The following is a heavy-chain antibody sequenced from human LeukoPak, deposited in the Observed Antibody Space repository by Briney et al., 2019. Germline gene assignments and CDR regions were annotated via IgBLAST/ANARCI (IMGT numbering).Heavy chain of an antibody. J-gene: IGHJ3*02. CDR3: ARYRRYFEGYDAFDI. CDR2: IIPIFGTA. V-gene: IGHV1-69*06. CDR1: GGNFNNYA. Sequence: VASVKVSCKASGGNFNNYAISWVRQAPGQGLDWMGGIIPIFGTAYYAQKFQDRVKITADRFTTTAYMELSSLRSEDTAVYYCARYRRYFEGYDAFDIWGQGTMVTVSS. D-gene: IGHD3-9*01.